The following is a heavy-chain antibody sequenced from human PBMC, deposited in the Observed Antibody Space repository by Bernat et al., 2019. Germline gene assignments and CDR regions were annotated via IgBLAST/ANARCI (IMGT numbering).Heavy chain of an antibody. CDR2: ISGSGGST. CDR1: GFTFSSYA. J-gene: IGHJ4*02. D-gene: IGHD2-2*01. CDR3: AKPPSADIVVVPAAILNDY. V-gene: IGHV3-23*01. Sequence: EVQLLESGGGLVQPGGSLRLSCAASGFTFSSYAMSWVRQAPGKGLEWVSAISGSGGSTYYADSVKGRFTISRDNSKNTLYLQMNSLRAEDTVVYYCAKPPSADIVVVPAAILNDYWGQGTLVTVSS.